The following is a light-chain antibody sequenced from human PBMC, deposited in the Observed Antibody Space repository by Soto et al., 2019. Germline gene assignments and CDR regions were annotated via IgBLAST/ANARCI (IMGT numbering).Light chain of an antibody. V-gene: IGLV2-14*01. CDR1: SSDVGGYNY. CDR3: SSYTSSSPL. J-gene: IGLJ2*01. Sequence: QSVLTQPASVSGSPGQSITISCTGTSSDVGGYNYVSWYQQHPGKAPKLMIYDVSNRPSGVSNRFSGSKSGNTASLTIFGLQAEDEADYYCSSYTSSSPLFGGGTKLTVL. CDR2: DVS.